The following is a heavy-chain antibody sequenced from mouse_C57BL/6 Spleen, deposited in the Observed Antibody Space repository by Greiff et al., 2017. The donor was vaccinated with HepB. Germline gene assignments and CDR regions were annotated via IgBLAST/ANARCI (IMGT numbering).Heavy chain of an antibody. CDR3: ARRGFDYGRWFAY. Sequence: VQLQQSGTELVKPGASVKLSCKASGYTLTSYWMHWVKQRPGQGLEWIGNINPSNGGTNYNEKFKSKATLTVDKSSSTAYMQLSSLTSEDSAVYYCARRGFDYGRWFAYWGQGTLVTVSA. V-gene: IGHV1-53*01. CDR2: INPSNGGT. D-gene: IGHD2-4*01. J-gene: IGHJ3*01. CDR1: GYTLTSYW.